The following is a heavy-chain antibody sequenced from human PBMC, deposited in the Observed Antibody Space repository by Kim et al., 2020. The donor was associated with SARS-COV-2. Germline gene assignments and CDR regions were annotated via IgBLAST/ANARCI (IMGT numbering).Heavy chain of an antibody. V-gene: IGHV1-3*01. CDR3: ARDLGYSSSWGGGAFDI. CDR1: GYTFPDFA. Sequence: ASVKVSCKASGYTFPDFAMHWVRQAPGQRLEWMGWINVGNGNTKYSQNFQGRVSITRDTSASTAYMELSSLRSEDSAVYYCARDLGYSSSWGGGAFDIWGQGTRVTVSS. CDR2: INVGNGNT. D-gene: IGHD6-13*01. J-gene: IGHJ3*02.